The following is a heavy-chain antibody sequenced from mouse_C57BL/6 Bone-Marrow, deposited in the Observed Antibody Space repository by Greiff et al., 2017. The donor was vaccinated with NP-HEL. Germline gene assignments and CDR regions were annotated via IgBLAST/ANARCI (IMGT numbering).Heavy chain of an antibody. CDR3: AKLGRYFDV. D-gene: IGHD4-1*01. V-gene: IGHV1-19*01. CDR2: INPYNGGT. Sequence: EVQLQQSGPVLVKPGASVKMSCKASGYTFTDYYMNWVKQSHGKSLEWIGVINPYNGGTSYNQKFKGKATLTVDKSSSTAYMELNSLTSEDSAVYYCAKLGRYFDVWGTGTTVTVSS. CDR1: GYTFTDYY. J-gene: IGHJ1*03.